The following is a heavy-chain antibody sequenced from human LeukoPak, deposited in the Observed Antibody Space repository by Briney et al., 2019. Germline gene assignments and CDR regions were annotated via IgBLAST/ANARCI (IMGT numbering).Heavy chain of an antibody. CDR2: ISDTGKT. CDR1: GASLSSYY. D-gene: IGHD3-22*01. J-gene: IGHJ5*02. V-gene: IGHV4-59*01. CDR3: ATGYYEPFAT. Sequence: SETLSLTCNVSGASLSSYYWDRLRQSPGRGLEWIGYISDTGKTDSNPSLKSRVTISLATSKNQFSLRLTSVTAADSAVYFCATGYYEPFATWGPGIMVSVSS.